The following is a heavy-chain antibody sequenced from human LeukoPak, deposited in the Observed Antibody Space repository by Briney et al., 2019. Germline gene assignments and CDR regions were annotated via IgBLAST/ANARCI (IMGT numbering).Heavy chain of an antibody. J-gene: IGHJ6*03. Sequence: PSETLSLTCAVYGGSFSGYYWSWVRQPPGKGLEWIGEINHSGSTNYNPSLKSRVTISVDTSKNQFSLKLSSVTAADTAVYYCARESADFWSGYYVSYYYYMDVWGKGTTVTVSS. V-gene: IGHV4-34*01. CDR2: INHSGST. CDR3: ARESADFWSGYYVSYYYYMDV. D-gene: IGHD3-3*01. CDR1: GGSFSGYY.